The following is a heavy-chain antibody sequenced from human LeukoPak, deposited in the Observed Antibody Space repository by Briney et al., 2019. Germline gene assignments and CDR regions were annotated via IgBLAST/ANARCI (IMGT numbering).Heavy chain of an antibody. V-gene: IGHV1-69*13. CDR1: GGTFSSYA. CDR3: ARTYGSGKMWFDP. CDR2: IIPIFGTA. D-gene: IGHD3-10*01. Sequence: SVKVSCKASGGTFSSYAISWVRQAPGQGLEWMGGIIPIFGTANYAQKFQGRVTTTADESTSTAYMELSSLRSEDTAVYYCARTYGSGKMWFDPWGQGTLVTVSS. J-gene: IGHJ5*02.